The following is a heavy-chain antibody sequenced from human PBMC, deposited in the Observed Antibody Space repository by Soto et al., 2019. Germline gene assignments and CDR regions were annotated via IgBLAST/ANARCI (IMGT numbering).Heavy chain of an antibody. D-gene: IGHD6-19*01. J-gene: IGHJ4*02. CDR2: INPSGGST. V-gene: IGHV1-46*01. Sequence: ASVQVSCKASGYTFTSDDMHWVRQAPGQGLEWMGIINPSGGSTTYAQKFQGRVTMTRDTSTSTVYMELGSLRSEDTAVYYCARRSSGWYFDYWGQGTLVTVSS. CDR3: ARRSSGWYFDY. CDR1: GYTFTSDD.